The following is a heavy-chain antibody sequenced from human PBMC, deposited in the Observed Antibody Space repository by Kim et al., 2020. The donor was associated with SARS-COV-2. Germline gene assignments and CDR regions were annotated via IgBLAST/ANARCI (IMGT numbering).Heavy chain of an antibody. V-gene: IGHV3-53*01. Sequence: GGSLRLSCAASGFSVSSHYTSWVRQAPGKGLEWVSVIHSGTSTYYADSVKGRFTISRNNSKNTVYLQMNRLRVEDTAVYYFARRQNYYDSRGSLYGLDLWGQGTTVPVSS. J-gene: IGHJ6*02. D-gene: IGHD3-22*01. CDR2: IHSGTST. CDR1: GFSVSSHY. CDR3: ARRQNYYDSRGSLYGLDL.